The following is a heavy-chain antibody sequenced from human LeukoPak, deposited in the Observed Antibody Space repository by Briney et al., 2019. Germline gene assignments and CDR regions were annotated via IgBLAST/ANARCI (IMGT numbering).Heavy chain of an antibody. CDR3: AKLGISDGIDY. Sequence: PGGSLRLSCAASGFTFSSHAMTWVRHAPGKGLEWGSSITGSGGSTFYAASVKGRFTISRDNSKNTLYLQMNSLRAEDTAVYYCAKLGISDGIDYWGQGTLVTASS. J-gene: IGHJ4*02. CDR1: GFTFSSHA. D-gene: IGHD1-14*01. V-gene: IGHV3-23*01. CDR2: ITGSGGST.